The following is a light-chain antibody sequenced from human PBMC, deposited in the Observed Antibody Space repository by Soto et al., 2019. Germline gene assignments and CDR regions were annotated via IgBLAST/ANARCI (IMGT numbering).Light chain of an antibody. J-gene: IGKJ1*01. CDR1: QSISSW. Sequence: IHLVQSPSTLSASVGDRGTLTCRTSQSISSWLAWYQQKPGKAPKLLIYDASSLESGVPSRFSGSGSGTEFTLTISSLQPDDFATYYCQQYNSYWTFGQGTKVDI. CDR2: DAS. CDR3: QQYNSYWT. V-gene: IGKV1-5*01.